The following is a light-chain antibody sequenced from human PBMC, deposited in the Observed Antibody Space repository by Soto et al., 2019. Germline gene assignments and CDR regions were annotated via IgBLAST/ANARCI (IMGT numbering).Light chain of an antibody. CDR1: SSDVGGYNY. CDR3: SSYTSSSTFVV. V-gene: IGLV2-14*01. CDR2: DVS. Sequence: QSVLTQPASVSGSPGQSITISCTGTSSDVGGYNYVSWYQQHPGKAPKLMIYDVSYRPSGVSNRFSGSKSGNTASLTISGLQAEDEADYHCSSYTSSSTFVVFGGGTKLTVL. J-gene: IGLJ2*01.